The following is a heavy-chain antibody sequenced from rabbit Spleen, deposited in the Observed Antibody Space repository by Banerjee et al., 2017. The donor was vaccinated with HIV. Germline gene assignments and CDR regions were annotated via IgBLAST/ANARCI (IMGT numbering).Heavy chain of an antibody. D-gene: IGHD1-1*01. CDR3: ARDTSSSFSSYGMDL. CDR2: IYVGSSGNT. V-gene: IGHV1S40*01. Sequence: QSLEESGGGLVKHGASLTLTCKASGFSFSSSYWICWVRQAPGKGLVWIACIYVGSSGNTYYASWAKGRFTISKTSSTTVTLQMTRLTAADTATYFCARDTSSSFSSYGMDLWGPGTLVTVS. J-gene: IGHJ6*01. CDR1: GFSFSSSYW.